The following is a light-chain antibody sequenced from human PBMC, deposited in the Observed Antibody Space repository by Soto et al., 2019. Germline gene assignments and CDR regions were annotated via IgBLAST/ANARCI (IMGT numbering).Light chain of an antibody. CDR2: EVS. CDR1: SSDVGGYSY. Sequence: QSVLTQPPSASGSPGQSVAISCTGTSSDVGGYSYVSWYQQHPGKAPKRMIYEVSKRPSGVPDRFSGSKSGNTASLTVSGLQAEDEADYYCSSYARNRDVLFGGGTQLTVL. CDR3: SSYARNRDVL. J-gene: IGLJ2*01. V-gene: IGLV2-8*01.